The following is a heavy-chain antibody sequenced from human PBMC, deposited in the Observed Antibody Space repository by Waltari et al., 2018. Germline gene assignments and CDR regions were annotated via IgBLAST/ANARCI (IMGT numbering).Heavy chain of an antibody. Sequence: QLQLQESGPGLVKPSETLSLTCTVSGGSISSSSYYWGWIRQPPGKGLEWIGSIYYSGSTYYNPSLKSRVTISVDTSKNQFSLKRSSVTAADTAVYYCASPRDYDSSGYSGYFDYWGQGTLVTVSS. CDR1: GGSISSSSYY. CDR3: ASPRDYDSSGYSGYFDY. CDR2: IYYSGST. D-gene: IGHD3-22*01. J-gene: IGHJ4*02. V-gene: IGHV4-39*07.